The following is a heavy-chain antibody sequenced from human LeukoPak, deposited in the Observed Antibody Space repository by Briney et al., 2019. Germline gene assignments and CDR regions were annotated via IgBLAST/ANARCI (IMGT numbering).Heavy chain of an antibody. V-gene: IGHV4-34*01. J-gene: IGHJ5*02. CDR1: GGSLRADF. Sequence: SSETLSLTCAVYGGSLRADFWSWIRQPPGKGLEWIGDIHPGGSTKYNPSLESRVTISVDTSKNQFSLRLTSVTAADTAVYYCAGAPDRIRFDPWGQGALVTVSS. CDR2: IHPGGST. CDR3: AGAPDRIRFDP. D-gene: IGHD1-14*01.